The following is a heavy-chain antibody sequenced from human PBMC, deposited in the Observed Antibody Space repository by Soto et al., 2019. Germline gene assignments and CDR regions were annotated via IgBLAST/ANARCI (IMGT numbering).Heavy chain of an antibody. CDR2: ISYDGSNK. CDR3: AKDFCSSTSCYADPWVAGSYMGV. Sequence: GGSLRLSCAASGFTFSSYGMHWVRQAPGKGLEWVAVISYDGSNKYYADSVKGRFTISRDNSKNTLYLQMNSLRAEDTAVYYCAKDFCSSTSCYADPWVAGSYMGVWGKGTTVTVSS. J-gene: IGHJ6*03. CDR1: GFTFSSYG. D-gene: IGHD2-2*01. V-gene: IGHV3-30*18.